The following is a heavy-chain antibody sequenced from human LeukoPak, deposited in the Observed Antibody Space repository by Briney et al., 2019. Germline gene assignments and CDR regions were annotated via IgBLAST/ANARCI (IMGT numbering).Heavy chain of an antibody. CDR3: ARGISS. J-gene: IGHJ4*02. D-gene: IGHD6-13*01. Sequence: SETLSLTCAVYGGSFSGYYWSWIRQPPGKGLEWIGEINHSGSTNYNPSLKSRVTISVDTSKNQFSLKLSSVTAADTAVHYCARGISSWGQGTLVTVSS. V-gene: IGHV4-34*01. CDR1: GGSFSGYY. CDR2: INHSGST.